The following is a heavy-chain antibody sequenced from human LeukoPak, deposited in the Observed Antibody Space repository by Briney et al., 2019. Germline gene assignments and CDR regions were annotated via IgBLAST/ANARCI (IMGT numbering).Heavy chain of an antibody. J-gene: IGHJ4*02. CDR2: IGDTGNT. CDR1: GFTFSSYA. V-gene: IGHV3-23*01. D-gene: IGHD2-15*01. Sequence: GGSLRLSCAASGFTFSSYAMSWVRQAPGKGLEWVSAIGDTGNTYHADSVKGRFTISRDSSKNTLFLQMNRLRPEDAAVYYCAKAPVTTCRGAFCYPFDYWGLGTLVTVSS. CDR3: AKAPVTTCRGAFCYPFDY.